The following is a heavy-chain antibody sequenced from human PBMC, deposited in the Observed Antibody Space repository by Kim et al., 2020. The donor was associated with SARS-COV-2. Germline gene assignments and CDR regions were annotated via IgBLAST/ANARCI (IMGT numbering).Heavy chain of an antibody. J-gene: IGHJ4*02. CDR2: ISSLSDYI. D-gene: IGHD2-15*01. V-gene: IGHV3-21*01. Sequence: GGSLRLSCAASGFPFNTYSMNWVRQAPGKGLEWVSAISSLSDYIYYPDSMKGRFTISRDNAKNLVYLQINSLRADDTAVYFCAKDRVASATRGEFDFWGQGPLVTVSS. CDR3: AKDRVASATRGEFDF. CDR1: GFPFNTYS.